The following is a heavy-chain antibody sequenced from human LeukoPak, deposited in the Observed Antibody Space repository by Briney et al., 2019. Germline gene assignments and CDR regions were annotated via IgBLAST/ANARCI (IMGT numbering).Heavy chain of an antibody. CDR1: GFTFDDYA. J-gene: IGHJ2*01. CDR3: AKDTTLGDSLYWYFDL. D-gene: IGHD2-21*02. Sequence: GRSLRLSCAASGFTFDDYAMHWVRQAPGKGLEWVSGISWNCGSIGYADSVKGRFTISRDNAKNSLYLQMNSLRAEDTALYYCAKDTTLGDSLYWYFDLWGRGTLVTVSS. V-gene: IGHV3-9*01. CDR2: ISWNCGSI.